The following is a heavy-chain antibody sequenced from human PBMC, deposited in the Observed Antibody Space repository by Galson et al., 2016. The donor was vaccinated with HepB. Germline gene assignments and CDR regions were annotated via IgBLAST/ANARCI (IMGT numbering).Heavy chain of an antibody. Sequence: SLRLSCAASGFTHTNYAMSWVRQAPGKGLEWVSTINPSGGTTYFADSVKGRFTFSRDNSRNTLYLQMNSLRAEDTVVYYCAKSRGSTGGASYNSWQRLGVLGFDAFDLWGQGTVVTVSS. V-gene: IGHV3-23*01. J-gene: IGHJ4*02. D-gene: IGHD2-8*02. CDR3: AKSRGSTGGASYNSWQRLGVLGFDAFDL. CDR1: GFTHTNYA. CDR2: INPSGGTT.